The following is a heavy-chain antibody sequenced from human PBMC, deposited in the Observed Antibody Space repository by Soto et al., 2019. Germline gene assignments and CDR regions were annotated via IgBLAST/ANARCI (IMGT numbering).Heavy chain of an antibody. CDR3: AIHGSDSGWFFFDP. D-gene: IGHD6-19*01. Sequence: SSETLSLTCTVSGGSVSSGSYYWSWIRQPPGKGLEWIGYIYYSGSNNYSPSLKSRVTISVDTSKNQFSLKLIPVTAADTAVYYCAIHGSDSGWFFFDPWGQGALVTVSS. J-gene: IGHJ5*02. CDR1: GGSVSSGSYY. CDR2: IYYSGSN. V-gene: IGHV4-61*01.